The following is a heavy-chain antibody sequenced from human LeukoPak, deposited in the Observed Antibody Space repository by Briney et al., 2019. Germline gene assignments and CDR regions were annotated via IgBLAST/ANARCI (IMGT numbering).Heavy chain of an antibody. CDR1: GGSFSSYY. V-gene: IGHV4-59*12. CDR2: IYYSGST. CDR3: ARDYDFWTRGNWFDP. D-gene: IGHD3-3*01. J-gene: IGHJ5*02. Sequence: SETLSLTCTVSGGSFSSYYWSWIRQPPGKGLEWIGYIYYSGSTNYNPSLKSRVTISVDTSKNQFSLKLSSVTAADTAVYYCARDYDFWTRGNWFDPWGQGTLVTVSS.